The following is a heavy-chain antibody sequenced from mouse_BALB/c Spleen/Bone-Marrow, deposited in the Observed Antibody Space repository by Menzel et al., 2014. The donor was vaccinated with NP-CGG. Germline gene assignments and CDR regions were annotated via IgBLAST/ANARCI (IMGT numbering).Heavy chain of an antibody. V-gene: IGHV2-2*02. CDR2: IWSGGST. J-gene: IGHJ2*01. D-gene: IGHD3-1*01. CDR3: ARNHRGYYFDY. CDR1: GFSLSSYG. Sequence: VKLVESGPGLVQPSQSLSITCTVSGFSLSSYGVHWVRQSPGKGLEWLGVIWSGGSTDCNAAFISRLTISKDNSKSQVFFKMTSLRANDTAIYYCARNHRGYYFDYWGQGTTLTVSS.